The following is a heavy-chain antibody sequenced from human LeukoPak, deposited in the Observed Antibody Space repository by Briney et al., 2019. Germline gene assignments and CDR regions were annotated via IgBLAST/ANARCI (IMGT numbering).Heavy chain of an antibody. CDR1: GYTFTGYY. V-gene: IGHV1-2*02. Sequence: ASVKVSCKASGYTFTGYYMHWVRQAPGQGLEWMGWSNPNSGGTNYAQKFQGRVTMTRDTSISTAYMELSRLRSDDTAVYYCARSPPSYYYDSSGSFDYWGQGTLVTVSS. D-gene: IGHD3-22*01. CDR2: SNPNSGGT. CDR3: ARSPPSYYYDSSGSFDY. J-gene: IGHJ4*02.